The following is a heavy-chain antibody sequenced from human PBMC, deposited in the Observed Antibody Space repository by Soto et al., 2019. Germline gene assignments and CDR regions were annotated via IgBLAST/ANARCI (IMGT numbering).Heavy chain of an antibody. D-gene: IGHD3-22*01. CDR3: ARDGRGDSARNYFFDY. Sequence: LRLSCAASGFTFSTYALHWVRQAPGKGLEWVAVISYDGSDQFYADSVKGRFTTSRDNSKGTLFLHMNSLGTEDTAVYFCARDGRGDSARNYFFDYWGQGSLVT. J-gene: IGHJ4*02. CDR2: ISYDGSDQ. V-gene: IGHV3-30-3*01. CDR1: GFTFSTYA.